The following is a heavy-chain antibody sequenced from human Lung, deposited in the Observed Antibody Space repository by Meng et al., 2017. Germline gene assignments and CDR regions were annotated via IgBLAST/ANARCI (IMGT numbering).Heavy chain of an antibody. Sequence: QVGLVESGGGVVQPWGSLCPSCAASGFTFNTYAMHWVRQAPGKGLEWVSLMSFDGAQIYYSDSVRGRFTISRDNSKNTLYLQMNSLRAEDTAVYYCARDKPPNDVWGRGTLVTVSS. CDR3: ARDKPPNDV. V-gene: IGHV3-30*01. CDR1: GFTFNTYA. CDR2: MSFDGAQI. J-gene: IGHJ2*01.